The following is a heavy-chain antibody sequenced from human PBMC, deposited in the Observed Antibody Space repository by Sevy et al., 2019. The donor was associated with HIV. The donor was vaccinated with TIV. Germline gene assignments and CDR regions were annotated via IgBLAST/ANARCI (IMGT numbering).Heavy chain of an antibody. CDR2: VNSDGLIT. CDR3: ASGSAGCPTA. D-gene: IGHD1-26*01. CDR1: GSSFSHSY. V-gene: IGHV3-74*01. Sequence: GGSLRLSCAVSGSSFSHSYMHWVRQSPGKGLMWVSRVNSDGLITTYADSVKGRFTITRDNARHTVYLQMNGLRADDTAVYYCASGSAGCPTAWGPRTLVTVSS. J-gene: IGHJ5*02.